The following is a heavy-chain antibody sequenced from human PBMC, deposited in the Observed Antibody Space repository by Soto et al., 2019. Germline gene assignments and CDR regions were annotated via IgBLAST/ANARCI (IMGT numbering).Heavy chain of an antibody. CDR2: ISGYNGDT. Sequence: QVQLVQSGGEVKQPGASVKVSCKTSGYTFTSYGISWVRQAPGQGREWMGWISGYNGDTKYVQKFNGRVTLTTDTSTTTAYMEVRSLRSDDTAVYYCARDWVGDLAYWGQGTLVTVSS. CDR1: GYTFTSYG. J-gene: IGHJ4*02. D-gene: IGHD4-17*01. V-gene: IGHV1-18*01. CDR3: ARDWVGDLAY.